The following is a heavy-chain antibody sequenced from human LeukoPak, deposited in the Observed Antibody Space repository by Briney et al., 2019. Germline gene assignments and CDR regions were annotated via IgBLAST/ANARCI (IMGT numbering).Heavy chain of an antibody. V-gene: IGHV3-30*18. Sequence: GGSLRLSCAASGFTFSSYGMNWVRQAPGKGLEWVAVISYDGSNKYYADSVKGRFTISRDNSKNTLYLQMNSMRAENTAEYYCAKGATVATLDYWGQGTLVTVSS. D-gene: IGHD4-17*01. CDR3: AKGATVATLDY. CDR1: GFTFSSYG. J-gene: IGHJ4*02. CDR2: ISYDGSNK.